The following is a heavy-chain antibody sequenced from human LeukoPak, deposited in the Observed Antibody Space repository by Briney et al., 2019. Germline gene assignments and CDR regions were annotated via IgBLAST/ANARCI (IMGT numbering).Heavy chain of an antibody. D-gene: IGHD3-10*01. CDR1: GVHFSSYW. J-gene: IGHJ6*03. V-gene: IGHV3-7*01. CDR3: ARLSAYYYGSYFYYYMDD. CDR2: IKQDGSEE. Sequence: GSLSPSCAVPGVHFSSYWMSWVRQAPGKGLEWVANIKQDGSEEYYVDSVKGRFTFSRDNAKKSVYLHMSSLRAEDTALYYCARLSAYYYGSYFYYYMDDWGKGTTVTVSS.